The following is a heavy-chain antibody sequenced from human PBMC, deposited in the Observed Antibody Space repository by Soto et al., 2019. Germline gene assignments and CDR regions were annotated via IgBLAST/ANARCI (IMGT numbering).Heavy chain of an antibody. CDR3: ARHAAAAAGKYYYYGMDV. Sequence: SETLSLTCTVSGGSISSSSYYWGWIRQPPGKGLEWIGSIYYSGSTYYNPSLKSRVTISVDTSKNQFSLKLSSVTAADTAVYYCARHAAAAAGKYYYYGMDVWGQGTTVTVS. J-gene: IGHJ6*02. CDR1: GGSISSSSYY. V-gene: IGHV4-39*01. CDR2: IYYSGST. D-gene: IGHD6-13*01.